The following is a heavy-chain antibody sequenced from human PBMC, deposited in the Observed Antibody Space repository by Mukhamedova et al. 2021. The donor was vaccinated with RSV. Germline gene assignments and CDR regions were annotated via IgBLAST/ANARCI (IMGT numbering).Heavy chain of an antibody. CDR3: AREIPNSFYFDY. CDR2: INPDDGGA. Sequence: EYMGIINPDDGGARYAQKFQGRVTMTRDTSTSTVYMELSSLTSEDMAMYYCAREIPNSFYFDYLGQGTPVTFSS. V-gene: IGHV1-46*01. D-gene: IGHD2-2*02. J-gene: IGHJ4*02.